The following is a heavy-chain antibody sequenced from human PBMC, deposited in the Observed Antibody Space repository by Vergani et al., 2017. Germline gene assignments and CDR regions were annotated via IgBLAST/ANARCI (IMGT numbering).Heavy chain of an antibody. CDR2: IYYSGST. CDR3: ARQPTVHSPYYYYYMDV. D-gene: IGHD4-11*01. V-gene: IGHV4-31*11. Sequence: QVQLQQWGAGLLKPSETLSLTCAVYGGSISSGGYYWSWIRQHPGKGLEWIGYIYYSGSTYYNPSLKSRVTISVDTSKNQFSLKLSSVTAADTAVYYCARQPTVHSPYYYYYMDVWGKGTTVTVSS. J-gene: IGHJ6*03. CDR1: GGSISSGGYY.